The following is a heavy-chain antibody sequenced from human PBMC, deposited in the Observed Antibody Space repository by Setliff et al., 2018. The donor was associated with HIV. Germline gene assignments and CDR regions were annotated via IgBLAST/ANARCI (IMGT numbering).Heavy chain of an antibody. CDR3: STSPRGLGVAATGRRYLHH. Sequence: ASVKVSCKASGYTFSSYGISWVRQAPGQGVEWMGWISAYNGNTNYAQKLQGRVTMTTDTSTSTAYMELRSLRSEDTAVYYCSTSPRGLGVAATGRRYLHHWGLGTLVTVSS. CDR1: GYTFSSYG. V-gene: IGHV1-18*01. CDR2: ISAYNGNT. D-gene: IGHD6-19*01. J-gene: IGHJ1*01.